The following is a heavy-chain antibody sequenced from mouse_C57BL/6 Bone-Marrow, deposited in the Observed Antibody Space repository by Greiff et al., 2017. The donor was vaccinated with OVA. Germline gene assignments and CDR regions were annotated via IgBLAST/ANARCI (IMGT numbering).Heavy chain of an antibody. J-gene: IGHJ4*01. CDR3: ARRGTTFYAMDY. CDR1: GYTFTSYW. Sequence: QVQLQQPGTELVKPGASVKLSCKASGYTFTSYWMHWVKQRPGQGLEWIGVIDPSDSYTNYNQKFKGKATLTVDTSSSTAYMQLSSLTSEDSAVYYCARRGTTFYAMDYWGQGTSVTVSS. D-gene: IGHD5-5*01. CDR2: IDPSDSYT. V-gene: IGHV1-59*01.